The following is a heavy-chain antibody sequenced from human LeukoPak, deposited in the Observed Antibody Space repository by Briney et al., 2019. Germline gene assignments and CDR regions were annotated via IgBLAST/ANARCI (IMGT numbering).Heavy chain of an antibody. CDR1: GGSISSYY. J-gene: IGHJ4*02. D-gene: IGHD1-26*01. V-gene: IGHV4-59*01. CDR3: ARGSIMGATTLDY. CDR2: IYYSGSA. Sequence: SETLSLTCTVSGGSISSYYWSWIRQPPGKGLEWIGYIYYSGSANYNPSLKSRVTISVDTSKNQFSLKLSSVTAADTAVYYCARGSIMGATTLDYWGQGTLVTVSS.